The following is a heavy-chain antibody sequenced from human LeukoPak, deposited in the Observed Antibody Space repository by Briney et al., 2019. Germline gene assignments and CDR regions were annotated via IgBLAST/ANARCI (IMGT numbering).Heavy chain of an antibody. V-gene: IGHV4-59*08. CDR1: GGSSSSYY. CDR3: AAHDVVVVAVTLRFPGSKFDY. D-gene: IGHD2-15*01. CDR2: MNSLGST. Sequence: PSETLSLTCTVSGGSSSSYYWSWIRQPPGKGLEWIGYMNSLGSTNYNPSLKSRVTISVDTSKNQFSLKLSSVTAADTAVYYCAAHDVVVVAVTLRFPGSKFDYWGQGTLVSVSS. J-gene: IGHJ4*02.